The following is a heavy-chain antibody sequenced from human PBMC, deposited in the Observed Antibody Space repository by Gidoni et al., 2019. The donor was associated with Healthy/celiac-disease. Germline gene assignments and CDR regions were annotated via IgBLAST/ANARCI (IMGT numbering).Heavy chain of an antibody. CDR2: INHSGST. D-gene: IGHD4-17*01. V-gene: IGHV4-34*01. CDR3: AGTTPRWDMDV. CDR1: GGSFSGYY. J-gene: IGHJ6*03. Sequence: QVQLQQWGAGLLKPSETLSLTCAVYGGSFSGYYWSWIRQPPGKGLEWIGEINHSGSTNYNPSLKSRVTISVDTSKNQFSLKLSSVTAADTAVYYCAGTTPRWDMDVWGKGTTVTVSS.